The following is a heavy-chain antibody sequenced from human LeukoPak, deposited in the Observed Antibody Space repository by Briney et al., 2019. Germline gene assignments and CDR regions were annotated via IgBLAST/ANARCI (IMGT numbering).Heavy chain of an antibody. Sequence: GGSLRLSCAASGFTVSSNYMSGVRQAPGKGLEWVSVFYSVGSTYYADSVKGRFTISRDNSKNTLYLQMNSLRAEDTAVYYCARGLDYGDYFDCWGQGTLVTVSP. J-gene: IGHJ4*02. CDR2: FYSVGST. D-gene: IGHD4-17*01. CDR3: ARGLDYGDYFDC. V-gene: IGHV3-53*01. CDR1: GFTVSSNY.